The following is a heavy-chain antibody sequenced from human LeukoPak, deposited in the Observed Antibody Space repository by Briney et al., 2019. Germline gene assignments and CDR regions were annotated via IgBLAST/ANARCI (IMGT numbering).Heavy chain of an antibody. V-gene: IGHV3-74*01. CDR1: GFTFSTYN. CDR2: INDDGSAT. CDR3: AREILAPGKTHDY. Sequence: GGSLRLSCAASGFTFSTYNMNWVRQAPGKGLVWVSRINDDGSATFYADSVKGRFTISRDNAKNTLFLQINSLRAEDTAVYYCAREILAPGKTHDYWGQGTLVTVSS. J-gene: IGHJ4*02.